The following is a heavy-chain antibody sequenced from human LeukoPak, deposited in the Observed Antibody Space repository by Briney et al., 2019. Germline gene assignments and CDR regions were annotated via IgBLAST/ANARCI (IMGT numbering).Heavy chain of an antibody. V-gene: IGHV4-59*02. D-gene: IGHD2-2*01. J-gene: IGHJ3*02. Sequence: SETLSLTRTVSGGSVSSYYWSWIRRPPGKGLEWIAYLSHSGSSDSNPSLTSRVTTLVDTSKNQFSLKLTSVTAADTAMYYCARARYANAWYAFDIWGHGTMVTVSS. CDR1: GGSVSSYY. CDR2: LSHSGSS. CDR3: ARARYANAWYAFDI.